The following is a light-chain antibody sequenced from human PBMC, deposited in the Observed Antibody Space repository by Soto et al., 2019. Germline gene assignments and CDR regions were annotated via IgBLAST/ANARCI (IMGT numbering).Light chain of an antibody. J-gene: IGLJ2*01. CDR2: DDS. V-gene: IGLV2-11*01. Sequence: QSALTQPRSVSGSPGQSVTISCTGTSSDVGGYNYVSWYQQHPGKAPKLMIYDDSKRPSGVPDRFSGSKSGNTASLTISGLQAEDEADYYCCSYAGSYIYVVFGGGTKLTVL. CDR3: CSYAGSYIYVV. CDR1: SSDVGGYNY.